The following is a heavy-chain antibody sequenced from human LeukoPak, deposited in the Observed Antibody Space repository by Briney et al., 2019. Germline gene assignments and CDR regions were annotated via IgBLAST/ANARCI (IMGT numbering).Heavy chain of an antibody. D-gene: IGHD2-2*01. V-gene: IGHV3-20*04. CDR3: ARVGDIVVVPAALGYYYGMDV. CDR1: GFTFDDYG. CDR2: INWNGGST. Sequence: GSLRLSCAASGFTFDDYGMSWVRQAPGKGLEWVSGINWNGGSTGYADSVKGRFTISRDSAKSSLYLQMNSLRAEDTALYYCARVGDIVVVPAALGYYYGMDVWGQGTTVTVSS. J-gene: IGHJ6*02.